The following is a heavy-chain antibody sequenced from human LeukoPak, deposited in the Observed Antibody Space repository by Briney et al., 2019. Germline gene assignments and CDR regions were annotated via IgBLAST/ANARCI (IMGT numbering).Heavy chain of an antibody. CDR1: GFTVSSNY. J-gene: IGHJ4*02. CDR3: ARGLFGASGGGTFDS. CDR2: IYSGGNT. V-gene: IGHV3-53*01. Sequence: GGSLRLSCAASGFTVSSNYMTWVRQAPGKGLEWVSVIYSGGNTYYADSVKGRFTISRDNSQNTLNPQMNSLRVEDTAVYYCARGLFGASGGGTFDSWGQGTLVTVSS. D-gene: IGHD3-16*01.